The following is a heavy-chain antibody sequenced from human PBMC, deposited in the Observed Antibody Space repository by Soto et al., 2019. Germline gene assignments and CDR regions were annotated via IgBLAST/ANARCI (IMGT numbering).Heavy chain of an antibody. Sequence: GGSLRLSCAASGFTFSSYAMSWVRQAPGKGLEWVSAISGSGGRTYYADSVKGRFTISRDNSKNTLYLQMNSLRAEDTAVYYFATCAPRTAMVPMDVWGQGTTVTVSS. CDR1: GFTFSSYA. J-gene: IGHJ6*02. CDR2: ISGSGGRT. V-gene: IGHV3-23*01. D-gene: IGHD5-18*01. CDR3: ATCAPRTAMVPMDV.